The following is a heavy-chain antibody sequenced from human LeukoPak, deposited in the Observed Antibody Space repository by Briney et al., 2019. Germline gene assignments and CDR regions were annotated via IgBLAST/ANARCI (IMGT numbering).Heavy chain of an antibody. CDR3: ARDLYSSGWYSPPL. J-gene: IGHJ4*02. V-gene: IGHV3-30*04. D-gene: IGHD6-19*01. Sequence: GGSLRLSCAAFGFTFSSYAMHWVRQAPGKGLEWVAVISYDGSNKYYADSVKGRFTISRDNSKNTLYLQMNSLRAEDTAVYYCARDLYSSGWYSPPLWGQGTLVTVSS. CDR1: GFTFSSYA. CDR2: ISYDGSNK.